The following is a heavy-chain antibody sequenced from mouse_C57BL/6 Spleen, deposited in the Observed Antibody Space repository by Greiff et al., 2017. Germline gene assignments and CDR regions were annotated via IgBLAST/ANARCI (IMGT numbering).Heavy chain of an antibody. CDR3: ADPFAY. Sequence: QVQLQQSGAELARPGASVKLSCKASGYTFTSYGISWVKQRNGQGLEWIGEIYPRSGNTYYNEKFKGKATLTANKSSSTAYMELLSLTSEYSAVYFCADPFAYWGQGTLVTVSA. J-gene: IGHJ3*01. CDR2: IYPRSGNT. V-gene: IGHV1-81*01. CDR1: GYTFTSYG.